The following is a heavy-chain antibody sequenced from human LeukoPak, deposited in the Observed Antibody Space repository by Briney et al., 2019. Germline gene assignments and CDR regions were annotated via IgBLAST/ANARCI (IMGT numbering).Heavy chain of an antibody. Sequence: ASVKVSCKASGGTFSSYAISWVRQAPGQGLEWMGLINPSGGSTRYAQKFQGRVTMTRDMSTSTVYMELSSLRPEDTAVYYCARALPHRRLMDTTMEQHWFDPWGQGTLVTVSS. J-gene: IGHJ5*02. CDR1: GGTFSSYA. V-gene: IGHV1-46*01. CDR3: ARALPHRRLMDTTMEQHWFDP. CDR2: INPSGGST. D-gene: IGHD5-18*01.